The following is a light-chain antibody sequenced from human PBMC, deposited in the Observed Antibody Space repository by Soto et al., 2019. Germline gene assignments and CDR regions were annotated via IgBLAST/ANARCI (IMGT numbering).Light chain of an antibody. CDR3: SSKRTTASIV. J-gene: IGLJ1*01. CDR1: SSDVGAYNY. V-gene: IGLV2-14*01. Sequence: QSVLTQPASVSGSPGQTITISCTGTSSDVGAYNYVSWYQQHPGKAPKLMIYEVSNRPSGVSDRFSGSKSGNTASLTISGLQAAEEADYYCSSKRTTASIVFGTGTKVT. CDR2: EVS.